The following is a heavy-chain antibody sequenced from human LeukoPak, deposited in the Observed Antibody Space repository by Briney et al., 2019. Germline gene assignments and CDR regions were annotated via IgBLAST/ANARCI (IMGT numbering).Heavy chain of an antibody. Sequence: SETLSLTCAVYGGSFSGYYWSWIRQTPGKGLEWIGEINHSGSTNYNPSLKSRVTISVDTSKNQFSLKLSSVTAADTAVYYCATIYGRGASHIWGQGTMVTVSS. CDR3: ATIYGRGASHI. CDR2: INHSGST. CDR1: GGSFSGYY. J-gene: IGHJ3*02. D-gene: IGHD3-9*01. V-gene: IGHV4-34*01.